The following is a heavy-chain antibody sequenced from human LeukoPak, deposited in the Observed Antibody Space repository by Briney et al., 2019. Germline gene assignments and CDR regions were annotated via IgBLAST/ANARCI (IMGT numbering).Heavy chain of an antibody. D-gene: IGHD3-22*01. J-gene: IGHJ4*02. CDR1: GFTFGYFA. V-gene: IGHV3-49*04. CDR3: TRARATYYYDSSGYM. CDR2: IRSKTCGGTT. Sequence: GGSLRLSCTASGFTFGYFAMSWVRQAPGKGLDWVGFIRSKTCGGTTEYAASVKGRFTISRDDSKSVAYLHMNNLKTEDTAVYYCTRARATYYYDSSGYMGGQGTLVTVSS.